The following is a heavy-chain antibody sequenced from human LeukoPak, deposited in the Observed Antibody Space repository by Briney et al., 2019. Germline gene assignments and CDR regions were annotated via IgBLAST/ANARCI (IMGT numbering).Heavy chain of an antibody. D-gene: IGHD7-27*01. CDR2: INPNSGGT. V-gene: IGHV1-2*02. J-gene: IGHJ3*02. CDR1: GYTFTGYY. CDR3: AFNWGSAGNDFDI. Sequence: ASVKVSCKASGYTFTGYYMHWVRQAPGQGLEWMGWINPNSGGTNYAQKFQGRVTMTRDTSISTAYMELSRLRSDDTAVYYCAFNWGSAGNDFDIWGQGTMVTVSS.